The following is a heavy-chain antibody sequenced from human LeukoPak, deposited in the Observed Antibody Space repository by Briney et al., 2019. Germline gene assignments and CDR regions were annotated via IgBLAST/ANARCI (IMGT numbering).Heavy chain of an antibody. J-gene: IGHJ4*02. CDR3: ARVALGGTALDY. V-gene: IGHV3-7*01. CDR1: GFTFSSYW. CDR2: IKQDGSEK. Sequence: GGSPRLSCAASGFTFSSYWMSWVRQAPGKGLEWVANIKQDGSEKYYVDSVKGRFTISRDNAKNSLYLKMNSLRAEDTAVYYCARVALGGTALDYWGQGTLVTVSS. D-gene: IGHD3-16*01.